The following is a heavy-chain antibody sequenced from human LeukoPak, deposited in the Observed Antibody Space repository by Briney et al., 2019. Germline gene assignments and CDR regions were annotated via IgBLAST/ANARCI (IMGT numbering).Heavy chain of an antibody. CDR1: GYTFTGYY. CDR3: ARDLQVGASNYYYYGMDV. CDR2: INPNSGGT. J-gene: IGHJ6*02. Sequence: ASVKVSCKASGYTFTGYYMHWVRQAPGQGVEWMGWINPNSGGTNYAQKFQGRVTMTRDTSISTAYMELSRLRSDDTAVYYCARDLQVGASNYYYYGMDVWGQGTTVTVSS. V-gene: IGHV1-2*02. D-gene: IGHD1-26*01.